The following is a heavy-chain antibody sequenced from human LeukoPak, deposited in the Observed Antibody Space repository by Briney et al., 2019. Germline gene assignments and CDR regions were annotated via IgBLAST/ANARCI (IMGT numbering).Heavy chain of an antibody. Sequence: KASETLSLTCTVFGGSISSSSYFWGWIRQPPGKGLEWIGSIYYSGSTYYNPSLKSRVTISVDTSKNQFSLKLSSVTAADTAVYYCARAVVRGVISLDYWGQGTLVTVSS. D-gene: IGHD3-10*01. J-gene: IGHJ4*02. CDR1: GGSISSSSYF. CDR2: IYYSGST. V-gene: IGHV4-39*01. CDR3: ARAVVRGVISLDY.